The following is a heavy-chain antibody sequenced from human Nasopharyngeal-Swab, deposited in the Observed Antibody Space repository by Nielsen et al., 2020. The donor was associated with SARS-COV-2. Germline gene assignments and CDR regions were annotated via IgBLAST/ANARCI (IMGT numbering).Heavy chain of an antibody. CDR3: AHSEIVVVPAAKPWFDP. CDR2: IYWNDDK. Sequence: SGPTLVKPTQTLTLTCTFSGFSLSTSGVGVGWIRQPPGKALEWLALIYWNDDKRYSPSLKSRLTITKDTSKNQVVLTMTNMDPVDTATYYCAHSEIVVVPAAKPWFDPWGQGTLVTASS. J-gene: IGHJ5*02. D-gene: IGHD2-2*01. V-gene: IGHV2-5*01. CDR1: GFSLSTSGVG.